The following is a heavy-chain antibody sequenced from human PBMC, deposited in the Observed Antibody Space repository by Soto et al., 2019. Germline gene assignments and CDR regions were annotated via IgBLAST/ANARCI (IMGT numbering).Heavy chain of an antibody. CDR2: IYSSGST. V-gene: IGHV4-39*01. CDR1: GGSISSSSYY. Sequence: PSETLSLTCTVSGGSISSSSYYWGWIRQPPGKGLGWIGSIYSSGSTYYNPFLKSRVTTSVDTSNNQFSLQLSSVTAAHTAFYYCARHTERGGNVDYWGQGTLVTVSS. J-gene: IGHJ4*02. D-gene: IGHD2-15*01. CDR3: ARHTERGGNVDY.